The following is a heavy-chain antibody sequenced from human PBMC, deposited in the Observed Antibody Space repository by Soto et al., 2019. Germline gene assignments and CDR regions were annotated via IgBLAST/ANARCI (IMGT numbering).Heavy chain of an antibody. V-gene: IGHV1-69*13. CDR2: IIPIFGTA. Sequence: ASVKVSCKASGGTFSSYAISWVRQAPGQGLEWMGGIIPIFGTANYAQKFQGRVTITADESTSTAYMELSSLRSEDTAVYYCSDLPGITGTTHAFDIWGQGTMVTVSS. J-gene: IGHJ3*02. CDR3: SDLPGITGTTHAFDI. CDR1: GGTFSSYA. D-gene: IGHD1-7*01.